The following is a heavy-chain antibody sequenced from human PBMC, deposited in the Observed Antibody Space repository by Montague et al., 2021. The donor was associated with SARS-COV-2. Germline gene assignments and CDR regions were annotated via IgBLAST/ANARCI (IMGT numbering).Heavy chain of an antibody. CDR2: INHSGGT. CDR3: ARGLTDVTVILVFVGASLYFDS. J-gene: IGHJ4*02. D-gene: IGHD3-22*01. Sequence: SETRSLTCAVYGESFSGHSWTWIRQPPGKGLEWIGEINHSGGTXXXPSXXXQVTISVDTSKNQFSLKLSSLTAADTAVYYCARGLTDVTVILVFVGASLYFDSWGQGALVTVSS. V-gene: IGHV4-34*01. CDR1: GESFSGHS.